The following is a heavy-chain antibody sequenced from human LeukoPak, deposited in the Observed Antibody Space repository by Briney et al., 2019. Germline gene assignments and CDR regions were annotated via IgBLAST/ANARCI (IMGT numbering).Heavy chain of an antibody. V-gene: IGHV4-31*03. D-gene: IGHD2-2*03. Sequence: SETLSLTCTVSGGSISSGGYYWSWIRQHPGKGLEWIGYIYYSGNTHYNPSLKSRITISVDTSKNQFSLRLNSVTAADTAVYYCARDDWIPGYCSTSSNCLDAFDIWGPGTMVTVSS. CDR2: IYYSGNT. CDR1: GGSISSGGYY. J-gene: IGHJ3*02. CDR3: ARDDWIPGYCSTSSNCLDAFDI.